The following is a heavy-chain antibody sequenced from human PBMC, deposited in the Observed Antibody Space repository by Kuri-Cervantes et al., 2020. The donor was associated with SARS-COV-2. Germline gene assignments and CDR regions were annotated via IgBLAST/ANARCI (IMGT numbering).Heavy chain of an antibody. D-gene: IGHD6-19*01. J-gene: IGHJ4*02. Sequence: ASVKVSCKASGYAFTSYGISWVRQAPGQGLEWMGWISAYNGNTNYAQKLQGRVTMTTDTSTSTAYMELRSLRSDDTAVYYCARAHSPIFSGWLDYWGQGTLVTVSS. CDR2: ISAYNGNT. CDR1: GYAFTSYG. CDR3: ARAHSPIFSGWLDY. V-gene: IGHV1-18*01.